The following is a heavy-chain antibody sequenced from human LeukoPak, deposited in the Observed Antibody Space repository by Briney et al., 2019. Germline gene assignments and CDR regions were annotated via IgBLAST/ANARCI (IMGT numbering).Heavy chain of an antibody. D-gene: IGHD3-10*01. Sequence: GGSLRLSCAASGFTFSSYSMNWVRQAPGKGLEWVSYISSSSSTIYYANSVKGRFTISRDNAKNSLYLQMNSLRAEDAAVYYCARMYYGSGSYYDYYYYYMDVWGKGTTVTVSS. CDR3: ARMYYGSGSYYDYYYYYMDV. CDR2: ISSSSSTI. CDR1: GFTFSSYS. J-gene: IGHJ6*03. V-gene: IGHV3-48*04.